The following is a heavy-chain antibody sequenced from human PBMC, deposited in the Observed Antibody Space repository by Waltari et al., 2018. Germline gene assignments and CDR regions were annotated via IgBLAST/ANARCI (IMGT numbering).Heavy chain of an antibody. Sequence: QVQLQESGPGLVKPSATLSLTCAVSGYSISRGYYWGWIRQPPGKGLEWIGSIYHSGSTYYNPSLKSRVTISVDTSKNQFSLKLSSVTAADTAVYYCARAEVDWGQGTLVTVSS. D-gene: IGHD2-15*01. CDR1: GYSISRGYY. J-gene: IGHJ4*02. CDR2: IYHSGST. V-gene: IGHV4-38-2*01. CDR3: ARAEVD.